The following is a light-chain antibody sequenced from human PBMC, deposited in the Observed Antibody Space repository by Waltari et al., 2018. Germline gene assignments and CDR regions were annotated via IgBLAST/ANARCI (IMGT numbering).Light chain of an antibody. Sequence: EIVMTQSPATLSVSPGDRATLSCRASQSVRSNLGWYQQKPGQAPRLLIYGAFTSATGIPARFSGSRSGTEFTLTISSLQSEDFAVYYCQQYDNWSALTFGGGTKVEIK. V-gene: IGKV3-15*01. CDR3: QQYDNWSALT. CDR1: QSVRSN. CDR2: GAF. J-gene: IGKJ4*01.